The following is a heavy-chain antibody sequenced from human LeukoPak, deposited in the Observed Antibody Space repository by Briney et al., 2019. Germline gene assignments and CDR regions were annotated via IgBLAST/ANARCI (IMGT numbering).Heavy chain of an antibody. V-gene: IGHV4-30-4*08. J-gene: IGHJ4*02. CDR2: LYYSGST. CDR3: ARAGNDGEYSYGWGLGSSWYLDY. CDR1: GGSISSGDYY. Sequence: SQTLSLTCTVSGGSISSGDYYWSWLRQPPGKDLEGIGYLYYSGSTYYNPSLKSRITISVDTSKNQFSLKLNSVTATDTAVYFCARAGNDGEYSYGWGLGSSWYLDYWGQGTLVTVSS. D-gene: IGHD5-18*01.